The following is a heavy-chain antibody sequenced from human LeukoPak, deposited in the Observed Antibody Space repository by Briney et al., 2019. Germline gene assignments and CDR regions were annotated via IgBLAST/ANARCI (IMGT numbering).Heavy chain of an antibody. V-gene: IGHV3-53*01. CDR3: SRDSSGYPQSFDY. CDR2: IYSGGST. Sequence: GGSLRLSCAASGVTVSSNYMSWVRQAPGKGLEWVSVIYSGGSTYYADSVKGRFTISRDNAKNTLYLQMNSLRAQDTAVYYCSRDSSGYPQSFDYWGQGTLVTVSS. J-gene: IGHJ4*02. CDR1: GVTVSSNY. D-gene: IGHD3-22*01.